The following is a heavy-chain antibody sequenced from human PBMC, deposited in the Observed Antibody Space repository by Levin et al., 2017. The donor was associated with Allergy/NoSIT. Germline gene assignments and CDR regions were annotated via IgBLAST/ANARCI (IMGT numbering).Heavy chain of an antibody. CDR1: GYSFTSYW. CDR2: IYPGDSDT. V-gene: IGHV5-51*01. D-gene: IGHD3-10*01. CDR3: ARHWNYYGSGSYSDY. J-gene: IGHJ4*02. Sequence: GESLKISCKGSGYSFTSYWIDWVRQMPGKGLEWMGIIYPGDSDTRYSPSFQGQVTISADKSTSTAYLQWSSVKASDTATYYCARHWNYYGSGSYSDYWGRGTLVTVSS.